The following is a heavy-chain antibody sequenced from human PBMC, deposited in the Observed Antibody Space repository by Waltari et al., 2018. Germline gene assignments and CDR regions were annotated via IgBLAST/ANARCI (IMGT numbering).Heavy chain of an antibody. CDR2: IYYSGST. J-gene: IGHJ6*02. Sequence: QVQLQESGPGLLTPSETLSLTCTVSGGSISSYYWSWIRTPPGTGLEWIGYIYYSGSTNYNPSLKSRFTISVDTSKNQFSLKLSSVAAADTAVYYCARAITIFGAAAPAPYGMDVWGQGTTVTVSS. D-gene: IGHD3-3*01. V-gene: IGHV4-59*01. CDR1: GGSISSYY. CDR3: ARAITIFGAAAPAPYGMDV.